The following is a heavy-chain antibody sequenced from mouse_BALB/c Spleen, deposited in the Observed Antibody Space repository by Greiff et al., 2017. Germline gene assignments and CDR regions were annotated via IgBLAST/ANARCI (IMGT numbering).Heavy chain of an antibody. CDR3: ARSNYGTPWFAY. CDR2: IYPGNVNT. Sequence: QVQLKESGPELVKPGASVRISCKASGYTFTSYYIHWVKQRPGQGLEWIGWIYPGNVNTKYNEKFKGKATLTADKSSSTAYMQLSSLTSEDSAVYFCARSNYGTPWFAYWGQGTLVTVSA. CDR1: GYTFTSYY. D-gene: IGHD1-1*01. J-gene: IGHJ3*01. V-gene: IGHV1S56*01.